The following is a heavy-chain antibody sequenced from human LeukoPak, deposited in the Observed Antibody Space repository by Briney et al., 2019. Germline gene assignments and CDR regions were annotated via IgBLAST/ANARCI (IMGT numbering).Heavy chain of an antibody. J-gene: IGHJ3*02. V-gene: IGHV3-74*01. CDR2: INADGSTT. CDR3: TRDSSLPGI. Sequence: GGSLRLSCVASGFTFRSYWMHWVRQAPGKGLVWVAYINADGSTTTYADSVKGRFTISRDNAENTLYLQMNSLRAEDTAVYYCTRDSSLPGIWGQGTMVTVSS. CDR1: GFTFRSYW. D-gene: IGHD3-16*02.